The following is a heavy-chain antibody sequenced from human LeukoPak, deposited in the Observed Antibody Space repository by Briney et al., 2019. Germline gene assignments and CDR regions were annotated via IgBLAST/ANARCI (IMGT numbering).Heavy chain of an antibody. CDR2: ISAYNGNT. D-gene: IGHD3-10*01. J-gene: IGHJ1*01. V-gene: IGHV1-18*01. CDR3: AKDGATLVRGVFPH. Sequence: ASVKVSCKASGYTFTSYGISWVRQAPGQGLEWMGWISAYNGNTNYAQKLQGRVTMTTDTSTSTAYMELRSLRSDDTAVYYCAKDGATLVRGVFPHWGQGTLVTVSS. CDR1: GYTFTSYG.